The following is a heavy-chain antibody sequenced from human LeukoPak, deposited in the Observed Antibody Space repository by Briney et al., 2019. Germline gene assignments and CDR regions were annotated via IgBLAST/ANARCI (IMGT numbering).Heavy chain of an antibody. CDR3: ARPIAAAGPSH. V-gene: IGHV3-66*02. Sequence: GGSLRLSCAASGFTVSSNYMSWVRQAPGKGLEWVSVIYSGGSTYYADSVKGRFTISRDNSKNTLYLQMNSLRAEDTAVYYCARPIAAAGPSHWGQGTPVTVSS. CDR1: GFTVSSNY. D-gene: IGHD6-13*01. CDR2: IYSGGST. J-gene: IGHJ4*02.